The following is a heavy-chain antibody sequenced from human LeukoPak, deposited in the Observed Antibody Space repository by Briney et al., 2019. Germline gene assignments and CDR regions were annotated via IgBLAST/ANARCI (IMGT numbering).Heavy chain of an antibody. J-gene: IGHJ4*02. Sequence: GASVKVSCKASGYTFTSYYMHWVRQAPGQGLEWMGIINPSGGSTSYAQKFQGRVTMTRDTSTSTVYMELSSLRSEDTAVYYCAREDTLTAYTAMVTSHWVDYWGQGTLVTVSS. D-gene: IGHD5-18*01. CDR1: GYTFTSYY. CDR3: AREDTLTAYTAMVTSHWVDY. V-gene: IGHV1-46*01. CDR2: INPSGGST.